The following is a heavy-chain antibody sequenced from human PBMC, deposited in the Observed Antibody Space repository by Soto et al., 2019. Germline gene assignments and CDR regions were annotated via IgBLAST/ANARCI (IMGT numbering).Heavy chain of an antibody. Sequence: GPALVKPTETLTLTCTVSGFSLTTGKMGVSWIRQPPGKALEWLAHIFSDNERSYSTSLQGRLTISKDTSGSQVVLSMTNVDPLDTATYYCARMNVDSYQFYYAMDVWGQGTTVTVSS. CDR1: GFSLTTGKMG. V-gene: IGHV2-26*01. D-gene: IGHD4-17*01. CDR3: ARMNVDSYQFYYAMDV. CDR2: IFSDNER. J-gene: IGHJ6*02.